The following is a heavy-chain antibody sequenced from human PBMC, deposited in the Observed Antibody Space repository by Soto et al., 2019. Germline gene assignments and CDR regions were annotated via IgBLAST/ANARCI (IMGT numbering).Heavy chain of an antibody. CDR1: GYTFTAYP. Sequence: QVQLVQSGAEVKKPGASVKVSCKASGYTFTAYPMHWVRQAPGQRREWMGWINVANGDTGYSQKFQDRVTVTRDTSASTVYMELSSLTSEDTAVYYCARKDYYGAGIYYFDHWGQGTLVTVSS. D-gene: IGHD3-10*01. V-gene: IGHV1-3*01. CDR2: INVANGDT. J-gene: IGHJ4*02. CDR3: ARKDYYGAGIYYFDH.